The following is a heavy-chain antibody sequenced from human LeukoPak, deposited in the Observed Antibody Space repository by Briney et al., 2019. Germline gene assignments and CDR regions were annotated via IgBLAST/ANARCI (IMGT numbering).Heavy chain of an antibody. D-gene: IGHD6-25*01. CDR2: MNPNSGNT. Sequence: ASVKVSCKASGYTFTSYDINWVRQATGQGLEWMGWMNPNSGNTGYAQKFQGRVTMTRNTSISTAYMELSSLRSEDTAVYYCARAIRLRRVPYYYYGMDVWGQGTTVTASS. V-gene: IGHV1-8*01. J-gene: IGHJ6*02. CDR1: GYTFTSYD. CDR3: ARAIRLRRVPYYYYGMDV.